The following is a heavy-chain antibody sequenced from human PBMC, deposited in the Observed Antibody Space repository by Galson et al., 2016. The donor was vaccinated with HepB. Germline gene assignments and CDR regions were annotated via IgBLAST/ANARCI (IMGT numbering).Heavy chain of an antibody. CDR1: GPSISSDHYYY. Sequence: SETLSLTCTVSGPSISSDHYYYWGWIRQPPGRGLEWIGTVFFTGDTYYNPSLKSRVTISVDTSSNQFSLKLTSATAADTAVYYCTREVKIGGHCRGGSCPHDSWGHGALVTVSS. D-gene: IGHD2-15*01. V-gene: IGHV4-39*02. CDR2: VFFTGDT. CDR3: TREVKIGGHCRGGSCPHDS. J-gene: IGHJ4*01.